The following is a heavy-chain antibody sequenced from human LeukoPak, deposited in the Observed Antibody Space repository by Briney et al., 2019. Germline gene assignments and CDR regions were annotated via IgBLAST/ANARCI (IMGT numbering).Heavy chain of an antibody. J-gene: IGHJ4*02. CDR1: GDSVSSNSAA. V-gene: IGHV6-1*01. CDR3: ARVGLDFWSGYSSFDY. D-gene: IGHD3-3*01. CDR2: TYYRCKSYN. Sequence: SQTLSLTCALSGDSVSSNSAAWNWIRQSPSRGLEWLGRTYYRCKSYNDYAVSVKSLITINPDTSKNQFSLQLNSVTPEDTAVYYCARVGLDFWSGYSSFDYWGQGTLVTVSS.